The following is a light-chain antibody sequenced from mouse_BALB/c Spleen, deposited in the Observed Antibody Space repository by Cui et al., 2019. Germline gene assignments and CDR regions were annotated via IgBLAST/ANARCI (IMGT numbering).Light chain of an antibody. V-gene: IGKV4-79*01. CDR2: SIS. J-gene: IGKJ5*01. CDR1: SSVSSSY. CDR3: QQWSCNPLT. Sequence: QIVLTQSPAIMSASPGERVTMTCSASSSVSSSYLYWYQQKSGSSPKLWIYSISNLASGVPARFSGSGSGTSYSLTINSMEAEDAATYYCQQWSCNPLTFGAGTKLELK.